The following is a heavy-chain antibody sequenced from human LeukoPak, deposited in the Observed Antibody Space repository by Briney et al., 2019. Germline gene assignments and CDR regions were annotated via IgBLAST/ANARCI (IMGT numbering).Heavy chain of an antibody. CDR1: GASISSSTYY. CDR3: ATPGRIAVAGQFDY. Sequence: PSETLSLTCSVSGASISSSTYYWGWIRQPPGEGLEWIGYTYYSSSTYYNPSLKSRVTISVDTSKNQLSLMLNSVTAADTAVYYCATPGRIAVAGQFDYWGQGTLVAVSS. D-gene: IGHD6-19*01. V-gene: IGHV4-39*01. J-gene: IGHJ4*02. CDR2: TYYSSST.